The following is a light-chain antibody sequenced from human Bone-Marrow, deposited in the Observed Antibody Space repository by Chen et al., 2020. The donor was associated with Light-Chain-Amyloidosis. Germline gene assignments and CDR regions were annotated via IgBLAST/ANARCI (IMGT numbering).Light chain of an antibody. Sequence: QSALTQPASVSGSPGQSITISCTGTSSDVGGDNHVSWYQQHPDKAPKLMIYEVTNRPSWVPDRLSGSKSDNTASLTISGLKTEDEADYFCSSYTITNTLVFGSGTRVTVL. CDR3: SSYTITNTLV. J-gene: IGLJ1*01. CDR2: EVT. V-gene: IGLV2-14*01. CDR1: SSDVGGDNH.